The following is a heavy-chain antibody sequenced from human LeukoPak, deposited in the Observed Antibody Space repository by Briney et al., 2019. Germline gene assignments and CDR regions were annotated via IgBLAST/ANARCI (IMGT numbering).Heavy chain of an antibody. J-gene: IGHJ4*02. CDR3: ARDGTIFGVVWDYFDY. D-gene: IGHD3-3*01. CDR2: ISYDGSNK. Sequence: PGRSLRLSCAASGFTFSSYAMHWVRQAPGKGLEWVAVISYDGSNKYYADSVKGRFTISRDNSKNTLYLQMNSLRAEDTAVYYCARDGTIFGVVWDYFDYWGQGTLVTVSS. V-gene: IGHV3-30-3*01. CDR1: GFTFSSYA.